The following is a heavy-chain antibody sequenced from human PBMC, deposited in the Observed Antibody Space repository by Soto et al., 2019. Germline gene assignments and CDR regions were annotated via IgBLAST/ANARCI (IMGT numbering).Heavy chain of an antibody. CDR1: GGSISSSSYY. Sequence: PSETLSLTCTVSGGSISSSSYYWGWIRQPPGKGLEWIGSIYYSGSTYYNPSLKSRVTISVDTSKNQFSLKLSSVTAADTAVYYWARHCSSTSCFDYGGQGTLVTVSS. D-gene: IGHD2-2*01. CDR3: ARHCSSTSCFDY. CDR2: IYYSGST. J-gene: IGHJ4*02. V-gene: IGHV4-39*01.